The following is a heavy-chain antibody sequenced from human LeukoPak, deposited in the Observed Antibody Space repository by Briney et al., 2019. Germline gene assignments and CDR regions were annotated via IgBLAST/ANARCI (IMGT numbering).Heavy chain of an antibody. CDR1: GGSISSYY. Sequence: PSETLSLTCTVSGGSISSYYWSWIRQPAGKGLEWIGRIYTSGSTNYNPSLKSRVTMSVDTSKNQFSLELSSVTAADTAVYYCARDRGYYGSGQRTPFDYWGQGTLVTVSS. V-gene: IGHV4-4*07. J-gene: IGHJ4*02. CDR3: ARDRGYYGSGQRTPFDY. D-gene: IGHD3-10*01. CDR2: IYTSGST.